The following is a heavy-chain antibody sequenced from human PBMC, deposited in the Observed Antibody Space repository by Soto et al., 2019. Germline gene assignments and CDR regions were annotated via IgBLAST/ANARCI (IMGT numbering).Heavy chain of an antibody. CDR3: ARTPFDASGYYFDY. J-gene: IGHJ4*02. Sequence: SVKVSCKASGCTFTSSAVRWVRQARGQRLEWIGWIVVGSGNTNYAQKFQERVTITRDMSTSTAYMELSSLRSEDTATYFCARTPFDASGYYFDYWGLGHLVTVSS. CDR1: GCTFTSSA. V-gene: IGHV1-58*01. CDR2: IVVGSGNT. D-gene: IGHD3-22*01.